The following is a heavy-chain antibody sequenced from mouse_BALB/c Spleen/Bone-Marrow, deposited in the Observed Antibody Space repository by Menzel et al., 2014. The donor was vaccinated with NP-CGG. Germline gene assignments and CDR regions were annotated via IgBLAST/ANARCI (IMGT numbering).Heavy chain of an antibody. CDR3: ARDY. Sequence: QVQLKDSGAELAKPGASVKMSCKASGYTFTDTWMHWIKQRPGQGLEWIGYINPSTGYAEYNQNFKDKATLTVDKSSSTAYMQLSSLTSEDSAVYYCARDYWGQGTTLTVSS. CDR1: GYTFTDTW. V-gene: IGHV1-7*01. J-gene: IGHJ2*01. CDR2: INPSTGYA.